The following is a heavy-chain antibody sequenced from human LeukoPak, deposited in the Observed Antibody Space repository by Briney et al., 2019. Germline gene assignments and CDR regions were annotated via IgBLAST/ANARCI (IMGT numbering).Heavy chain of an antibody. CDR1: GDSISSSGNC. CDR3: VRHKSILDYLDP. J-gene: IGHJ5*02. Sequence: KPSETLSLTCTVSGDSISSSGNCWGWIRQSPGKGLEWIGCASQSASGSTFYTPSLRSRATIWVDTSKSQFSLTVSSVTAADTATYYCVRHKSILDYLDPWGQGTLVTVSS. V-gene: IGHV4-39*01. CDR2: ASQSASGST. D-gene: IGHD5-12*01.